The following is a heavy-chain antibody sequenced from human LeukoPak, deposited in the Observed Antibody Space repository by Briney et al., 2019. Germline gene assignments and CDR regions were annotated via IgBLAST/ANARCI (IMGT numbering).Heavy chain of an antibody. CDR1: GFTFDDYA. D-gene: IGHD4-23*01. V-gene: IGHV3-43D*03. CDR3: AKDGGNSDDYYYYYMDV. J-gene: IGHJ6*03. CDR2: ISWDGGST. Sequence: GGSLRLSCAASGFTFDDYAMHWVRQAPGKGLEWVSLISWDGGSTYYADSVKGRFTISRDNSKNSLYLQMNSLRAEDTALYYCAKDGGNSDDYYYYYMDVWGKGTTVIISS.